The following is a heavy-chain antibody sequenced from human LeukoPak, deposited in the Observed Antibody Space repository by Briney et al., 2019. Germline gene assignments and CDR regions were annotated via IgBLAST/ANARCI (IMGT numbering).Heavy chain of an antibody. Sequence: GGSLRLSCSASGFTFSSYAMSWVRQAPGKGLEWVSVIYSGGSTFYADSVKGRFTISRDNSKNTLYLQMSSLRAEDTAVYYCASDSYSPEYFQHWGQGTLVTVSS. J-gene: IGHJ1*01. CDR2: IYSGGST. CDR1: GFTFSSYA. CDR3: ASDSYSPEYFQH. D-gene: IGHD2-15*01. V-gene: IGHV3-66*01.